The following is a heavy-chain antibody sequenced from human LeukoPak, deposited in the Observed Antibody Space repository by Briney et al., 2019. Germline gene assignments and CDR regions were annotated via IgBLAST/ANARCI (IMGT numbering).Heavy chain of an antibody. Sequence: GGSLRLSCAASGFTFSTYGMHWARQAPGKGLEWVAFIRYDGSNKYYADSVKGRFTISRGNSKNTLYLQMNSLRAEDTAVYYCATDIIVGATKGTDYWGQGTLVTVSS. V-gene: IGHV3-30*02. CDR1: GFTFSTYG. CDR2: IRYDGSNK. J-gene: IGHJ4*02. CDR3: ATDIIVGATKGTDY. D-gene: IGHD1-26*01.